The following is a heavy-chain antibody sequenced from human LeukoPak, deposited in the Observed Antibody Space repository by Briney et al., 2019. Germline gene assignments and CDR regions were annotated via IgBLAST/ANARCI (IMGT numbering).Heavy chain of an antibody. Sequence: PSETLSLTCAVYGGSFSGYYWSWIRQPPGKGLEWIGEINHSGSTNYNPSLKSRVTISVDTSKNQFSLKLSSVTAADTAVYYCARVGRYCSSTSCYYNMDVRGQGTTVTVSS. CDR2: INHSGST. J-gene: IGHJ6*02. CDR3: ARVGRYCSSTSCYYNMDV. CDR1: GGSFSGYY. V-gene: IGHV4-34*01. D-gene: IGHD2-2*01.